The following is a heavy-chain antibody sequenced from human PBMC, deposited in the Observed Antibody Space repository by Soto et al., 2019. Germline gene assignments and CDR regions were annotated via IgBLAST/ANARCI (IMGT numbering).Heavy chain of an antibody. CDR3: ARDYSSVYYYYYGMDV. Sequence: GGSLRLSCAASGFTFSSYAMHWVRQAPGKGLEWVAVISYDGSNKYYADSVKGRFTISRDNSKNTLYLQMNSLGAEDTAVYYCARDYSSVYYYYYGMDVWGQGTTVTVSS. V-gene: IGHV3-30-3*01. J-gene: IGHJ6*02. D-gene: IGHD5-18*01. CDR2: ISYDGSNK. CDR1: GFTFSSYA.